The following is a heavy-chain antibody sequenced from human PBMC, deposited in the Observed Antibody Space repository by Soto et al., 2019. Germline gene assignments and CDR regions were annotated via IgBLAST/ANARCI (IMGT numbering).Heavy chain of an antibody. CDR1: GGSFSGYY. Sequence: SETLSLTCAVYGGSFSGYYWSWIRQPPGKGLEWIGEINHSGSTNYNPSLKSRVTISVDTSKNQFSLKLSSVTAADTAVYYCAGGFAPWGQGTLVPVSS. CDR3: AGGFAP. V-gene: IGHV4-34*01. J-gene: IGHJ5*02. CDR2: INHSGST. D-gene: IGHD2-15*01.